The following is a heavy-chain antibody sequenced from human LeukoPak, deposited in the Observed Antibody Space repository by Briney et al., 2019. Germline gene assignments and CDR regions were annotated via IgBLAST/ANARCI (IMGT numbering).Heavy chain of an antibody. D-gene: IGHD5-18*01. CDR3: TRPRRGYGFDRYYYYGMEV. CDR2: IRSKAFGGTT. CDR1: GFTFGDSA. V-gene: IGHV3-49*03. J-gene: IGHJ6*02. Sequence: PGGSLRLSCAASGFTFGDSAMSWFRQAPGKGLEWVGFIRSKAFGGTTEYAASVKGRFSISRDDSKSTAYLQMNSLKTEDTAVYFCTRPRRGYGFDRYYYYGMEVWGQGTTVTVSS.